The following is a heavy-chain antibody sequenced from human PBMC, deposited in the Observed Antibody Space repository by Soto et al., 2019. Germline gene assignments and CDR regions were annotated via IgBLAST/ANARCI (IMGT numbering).Heavy chain of an antibody. V-gene: IGHV3-33*01. J-gene: IGHJ6*02. Sequence: QVQLVESGGGVVKPGRSLRLSCAASGFTFNTYGMHWVRQAPGKGLEWVAVICNDGNGDYYANSVKGRFTISRDNAKNMQCLQMSSRGAAETAVYYYARRQIAAPTSVAASARGGMDVWGQGATVTVSS. D-gene: IGHD6-13*01. CDR2: ICNDGNGD. CDR3: ARRQIAAPTSVAASARGGMDV. CDR1: GFTFNTYG.